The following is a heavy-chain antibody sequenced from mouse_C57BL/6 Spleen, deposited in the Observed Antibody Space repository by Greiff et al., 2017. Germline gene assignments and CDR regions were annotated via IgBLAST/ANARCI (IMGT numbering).Heavy chain of an antibody. CDR2: ISDGGSYT. CDR3: ARDPYDYDDYYAMDY. Sequence: EVMLVESGGGLVKPGGSLKLSCAASGFTFSSYAMSWVRQTPEKRLEWVATISDGGSYTYYPDNVKGRFTISRDNAKNNLYLQMSHLKSEDTAMYYCARDPYDYDDYYAMDYWGQGTSVTVSS. J-gene: IGHJ4*01. V-gene: IGHV5-4*01. D-gene: IGHD2-4*01. CDR1: GFTFSSYA.